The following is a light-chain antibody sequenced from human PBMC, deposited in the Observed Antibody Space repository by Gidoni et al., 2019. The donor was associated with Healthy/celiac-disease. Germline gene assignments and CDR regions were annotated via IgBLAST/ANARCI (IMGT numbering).Light chain of an antibody. Sequence: SYELTQPLSVSVAMGQTARITCGGNNIGSKKLHWYQQKPGQAPVLVIYRDSNRPSGIPERFSGSNSGNTATLTISRAQAGDEADYYCQVWDSSTAEVVFGGGTKLTVL. CDR1: NIGSKK. CDR3: QVWDSSTAEVV. CDR2: RDS. V-gene: IGLV3-9*01. J-gene: IGLJ2*01.